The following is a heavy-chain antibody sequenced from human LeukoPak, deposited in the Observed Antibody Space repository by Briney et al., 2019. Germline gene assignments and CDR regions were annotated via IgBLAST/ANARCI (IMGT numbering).Heavy chain of an antibody. Sequence: GESLKISCKTSGYSFSSYWIGWVRQVPGKGLEWMGIIYPGGSDTRNSPSFQGQVTISADKSTSTAYLQWSSLKASDTAIYFCARGPYYYDTSGYNFDYWGQGALVTVSS. CDR3: ARGPYYYDTSGYNFDY. CDR1: GYSFSSYW. J-gene: IGHJ4*02. D-gene: IGHD3-22*01. V-gene: IGHV5-51*01. CDR2: IYPGGSDT.